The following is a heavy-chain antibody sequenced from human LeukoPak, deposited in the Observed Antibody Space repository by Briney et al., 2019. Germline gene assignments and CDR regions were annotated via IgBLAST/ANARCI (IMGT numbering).Heavy chain of an antibody. V-gene: IGHV3-9*01. CDR3: ARQSSGRYSGPFDY. CDR1: GFTFDDYA. Sequence: GGSLRLSCAASGFTFDDYAMHWVRQAPGKGLEWVSGISWNSGNIDYADSVKGRFTISRDNAKNSLYLQMNSLRAEDTAVYYCARQSSGRYSGPFDYWGLGTLVTVSS. J-gene: IGHJ4*02. D-gene: IGHD1-26*01. CDR2: ISWNSGNI.